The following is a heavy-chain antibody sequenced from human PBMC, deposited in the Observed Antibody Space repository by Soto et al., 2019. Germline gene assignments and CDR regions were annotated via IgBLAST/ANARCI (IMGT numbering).Heavy chain of an antibody. Sequence: PGGSLRLSCAASGFTFRSFTMNWVRQAPGKGLEWVSTISSNSAYICYTDALRGRFTISRDNAKNSLHLQMNSLRAEDTAVYYCTRDASRDSSARGWFDPWGPGTPVTVSS. V-gene: IGHV3-21*01. CDR1: GFTFRSFT. CDR3: TRDASRDSSARGWFDP. D-gene: IGHD6-13*01. CDR2: ISSNSAYI. J-gene: IGHJ5*02.